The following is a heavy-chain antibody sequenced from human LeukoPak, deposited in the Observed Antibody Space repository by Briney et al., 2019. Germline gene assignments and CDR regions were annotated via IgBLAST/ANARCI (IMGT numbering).Heavy chain of an antibody. D-gene: IGHD5-24*01. CDR3: ARSCRDGYRDFDY. CDR2: IYPGDSDS. J-gene: IGHJ4*02. CDR1: GYSFTSYW. V-gene: IGHV5-51*01. Sequence: GESLKISCKGSGYSFTSYWIGWVRQMSGKGLEWMGIIYPGDSDSRYSPSFQGQVTISADKSISTAYLQWSSLKASDAAMYYCARSCRDGYRDFDYWGQGTLVTVSS.